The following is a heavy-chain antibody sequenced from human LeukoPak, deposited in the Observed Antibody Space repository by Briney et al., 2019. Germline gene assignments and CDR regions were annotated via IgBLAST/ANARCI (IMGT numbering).Heavy chain of an antibody. D-gene: IGHD3-22*01. Sequence: GGSLRLSCAASGFTFSSYAMHWVRQAPGKGLEWVSVIYSGGSTYYADSVKGRFTISRDNSKNTLYLQMNSLRAEDTAVYYCARLYDSSGWRAFDIWGQGTMVTVSS. CDR2: IYSGGST. V-gene: IGHV3-53*01. J-gene: IGHJ3*02. CDR1: GFTFSSYA. CDR3: ARLYDSSGWRAFDI.